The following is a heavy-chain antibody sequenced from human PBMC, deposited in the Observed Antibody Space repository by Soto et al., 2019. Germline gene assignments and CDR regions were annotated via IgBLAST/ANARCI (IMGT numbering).Heavy chain of an antibody. CDR2: INPSDGSA. V-gene: IGHV1-46*01. CDR3: VRVQFASVWRYAGDY. Sequence: QVQLVQSGAEVKKPGASVKVSCKASGYTFTTYYMHWVRQAPGQGLEWLGIINPSDGSATYAQKFQGRVTITRDTSTSTVYMDLSSLTSEDTAVYYCVRVQFASVWRYAGDYWGQGTLVTVSS. J-gene: IGHJ4*02. D-gene: IGHD3-16*01. CDR1: GYTFTTYY.